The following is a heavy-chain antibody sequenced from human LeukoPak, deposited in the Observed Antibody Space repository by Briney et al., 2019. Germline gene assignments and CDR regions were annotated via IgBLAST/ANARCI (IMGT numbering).Heavy chain of an antibody. CDR2: ISSSSSYI. CDR1: GFTFDDYA. V-gene: IGHV3-21*04. Sequence: PGGSLRLSCAASGFTFDDYAMHWVRQAPGKGLEWVSSISSSSSYIYYADSVKGRFTISRDNAKKSLYLQMNNLRAEDTAFYHCARDGRHYYGSGSYYLDWFDPWGQGTLVTVSS. D-gene: IGHD3-10*01. CDR3: ARDGRHYYGSGSYYLDWFDP. J-gene: IGHJ5*02.